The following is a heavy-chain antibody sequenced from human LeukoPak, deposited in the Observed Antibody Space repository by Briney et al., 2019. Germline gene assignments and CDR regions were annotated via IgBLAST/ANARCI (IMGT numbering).Heavy chain of an antibody. CDR2: IKQDGRGK. CDR3: ARKKEDAFDI. J-gene: IGHJ3*02. CDR1: GLTFSSSW. Sequence: GGSLRLSCADSGLTFSSSWMTWVRQAPGKGLEWVANIKQDGRGKYYVDSVKGRFTISRDNAHNSLYLQMNSLRVEDTAVYYCARKKEDAFDIWGQGTMVTVSS. V-gene: IGHV3-7*01.